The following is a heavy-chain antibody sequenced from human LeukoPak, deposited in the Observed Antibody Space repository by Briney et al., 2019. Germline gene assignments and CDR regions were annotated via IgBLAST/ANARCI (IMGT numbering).Heavy chain of an antibody. D-gene: IGHD5-18*01. CDR2: INHSGST. CDR1: GGSISSYY. Sequence: SETLSLTCTVSGGSISSYYWSWIRQPPGKGLEWIGEINHSGSTNYNPSLKSRVTISVDTSKNQFSLKLSSVTAADTAVYYCASLDTEYYFDYWGQGTLVTVSS. CDR3: ASLDTEYYFDY. J-gene: IGHJ4*02. V-gene: IGHV4-34*01.